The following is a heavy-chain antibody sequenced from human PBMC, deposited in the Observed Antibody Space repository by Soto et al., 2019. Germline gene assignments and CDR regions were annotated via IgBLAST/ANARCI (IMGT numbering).Heavy chain of an antibody. J-gene: IGHJ6*02. CDR2: IHYSGST. V-gene: IGHV4-30-4*01. D-gene: IGHD3-10*01. CDR3: ARSASGRYDMDV. CDR1: GGSLSSGDYY. Sequence: SETLSLTCAVSGGSLSSGDYYWTWIRQPPGKDLEWIGYIHYSGSTYYNPSLMSRVGMSMVASRNQLSLRLSSVTAADTAVYYCARSASGRYDMDVWGQGTTVTVSS.